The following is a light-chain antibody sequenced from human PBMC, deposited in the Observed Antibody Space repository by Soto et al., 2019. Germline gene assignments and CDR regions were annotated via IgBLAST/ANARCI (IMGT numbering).Light chain of an antibody. V-gene: IGKV3-11*01. CDR1: QSVSSY. CDR2: DAS. Sequence: EIVLTQSPATLSLSPGERAILSCRASQSVSSYLAWYQQKPGQAPRLLIYDASNRATGIPARFSGSGSGTDFTLTISSLEPEDFAVYYCQQRYNWPLFTFGPGTKVDI. CDR3: QQRYNWPLFT. J-gene: IGKJ3*01.